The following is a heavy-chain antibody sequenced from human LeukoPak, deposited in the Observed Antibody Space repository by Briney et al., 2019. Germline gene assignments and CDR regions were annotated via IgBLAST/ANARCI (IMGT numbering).Heavy chain of an antibody. D-gene: IGHD3-16*01. CDR2: VDPEDGET. V-gene: IGHV1-69-2*01. Sequence: GASVKVSCKASGYTFTDYYMHWVQQAPGKGLEWMGRVDPEDGETIYAEKFQGRVTITADTSTDTAYMELSSLRSEDTAVYYCARDPPGGFYYGMDVWGQGTTVTVSS. CDR3: ARDPPGGFYYGMDV. J-gene: IGHJ6*02. CDR1: GYTFTDYY.